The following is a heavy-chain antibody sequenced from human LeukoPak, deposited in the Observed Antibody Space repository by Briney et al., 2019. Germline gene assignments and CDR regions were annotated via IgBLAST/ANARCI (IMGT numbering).Heavy chain of an antibody. D-gene: IGHD1-1*01. CDR1: GFTVSSNY. Sequence: PGGSLRLSCAASGFTVSSNYMSWVRQAPGKGLEWVSVIYSGGSTYYADSVKGRFTISRDNSKNTLYLQMNSLRAEDTALYYCARHNYPTYYYYMDVWGKGTTVTVSS. CDR3: ARHNYPTYYYYMDV. J-gene: IGHJ6*03. CDR2: IYSGGST. V-gene: IGHV3-53*01.